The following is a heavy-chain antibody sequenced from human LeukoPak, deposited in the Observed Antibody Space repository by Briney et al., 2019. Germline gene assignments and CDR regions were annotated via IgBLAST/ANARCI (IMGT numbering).Heavy chain of an antibody. CDR3: ASRYDYVWGSYIIDAFDI. D-gene: IGHD3-16*01. V-gene: IGHV4-38-2*02. CDR1: GYSISSGYY. CDR2: IYHSGST. Sequence: SETLSLTCTVSGYSISSGYYWGWIRQPPGKGLEWIGSIYHSGSTYYNPSLKSRVTISVDTSKNQFSPKLSSVTAADTAVYYCASRYDYVWGSYIIDAFDIWGQGTMVTVSS. J-gene: IGHJ3*02.